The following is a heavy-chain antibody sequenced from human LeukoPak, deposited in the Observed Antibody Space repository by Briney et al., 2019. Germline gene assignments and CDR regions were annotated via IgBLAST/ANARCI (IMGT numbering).Heavy chain of an antibody. D-gene: IGHD3-3*01. J-gene: IGHJ3*02. CDR3: ARHNYYDFWSGCYADAFDI. V-gene: IGHV4-59*01. Sequence: PSETLSLTCTVSGGSISSYYWSWIRQPPGEGLEWIGYIYYSGSTNYNPSLKSRVTISVDTSKNQFSLKLSSVTAADTAVYYCARHNYYDFWSGCYADAFDIWGQGTMVTVSS. CDR2: IYYSGST. CDR1: GGSISSYY.